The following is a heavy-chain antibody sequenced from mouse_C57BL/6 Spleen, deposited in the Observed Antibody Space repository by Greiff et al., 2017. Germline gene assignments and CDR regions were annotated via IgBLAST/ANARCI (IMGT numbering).Heavy chain of an antibody. D-gene: IGHD2-5*01. CDR1: GYTFTEYT. V-gene: IGHV1-62-2*01. J-gene: IGHJ3*01. CDR2: FYPGSGSI. Sequence: QVQLQQPGAELVKPGASVKLSCKASGYTFTEYTIHWVKQRSGQGLEWIGWFYPGSGSIKYNEKFKDKATLTADTSSSTAYMALSRFTSKDSAVYVYERHEDSNYLVAYWGQGTLVTVSA. CDR3: ERHEDSNYLVAY.